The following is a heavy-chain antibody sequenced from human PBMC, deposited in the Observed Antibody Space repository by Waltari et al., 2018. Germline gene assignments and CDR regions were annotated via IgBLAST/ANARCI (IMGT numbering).Heavy chain of an antibody. D-gene: IGHD6-6*01. CDR2: IHSDGRST. J-gene: IGHJ4*02. V-gene: IGHV3-74*01. Sequence: EVQLVESGGGLLQPGGSMSLSCAASGFSISGYWMHWVRQAPGKGLVWVARIHSDGRSTNYADSVRGRFTISRDNAKNMVYLQMNSLRADDTAVYFCARDGLGSSHDYWGQGTLVTVSS. CDR1: GFSISGYW. CDR3: ARDGLGSSHDY.